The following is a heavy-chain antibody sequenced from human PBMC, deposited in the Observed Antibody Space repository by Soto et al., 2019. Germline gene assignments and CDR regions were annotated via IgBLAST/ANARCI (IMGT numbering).Heavy chain of an antibody. D-gene: IGHD3-10*01. CDR1: GYSFTSYW. CDR3: ARRHGSGSHIGH. CDR2: IDPSDSYT. V-gene: IGHV5-10-1*01. Sequence: GESLKISCKGSGYSFTSYWISWVRQMPGKGLEWMGRIDPSDSYTNYSPSFQGHVTISADKSISTAYLQWSSLKASDTAMYYWARRHGSGSHIGHWGQGTLVTVSS. J-gene: IGHJ5*02.